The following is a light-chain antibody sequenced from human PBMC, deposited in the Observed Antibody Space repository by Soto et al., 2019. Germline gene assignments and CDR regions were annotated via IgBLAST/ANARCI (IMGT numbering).Light chain of an antibody. CDR1: QSVDSRF. CDR3: QQYDSSRT. V-gene: IGKV3-20*01. Sequence: EIVLTQSPGTLSLSPGERATLSCRASQSVDSRFLAWYQQKRGQAPRVVMYGASIRATGIPDRFSGSGSGTDFTLSIRRLEPEDFAVYYCQQYDSSRTFGQGTKVEMK. J-gene: IGKJ1*01. CDR2: GAS.